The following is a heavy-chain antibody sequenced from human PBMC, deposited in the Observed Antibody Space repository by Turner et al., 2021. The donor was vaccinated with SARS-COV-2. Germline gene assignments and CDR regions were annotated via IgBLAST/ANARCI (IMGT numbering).Heavy chain of an antibody. CDR3: ARDLMEVGGMDV. Sequence: EVQLVESGGGLIQPGGSLRISCAASGLTVSSNYMSWVRQAPGKGLEWVSVIYSGGSTYYADSVKGRFTISRDNSKNTLYLQMNSLRAEDTAVYYCARDLMEVGGMDVWGQGTTVTVSS. J-gene: IGHJ6*02. V-gene: IGHV3-53*01. CDR2: IYSGGST. D-gene: IGHD3-3*01. CDR1: GLTVSSNY.